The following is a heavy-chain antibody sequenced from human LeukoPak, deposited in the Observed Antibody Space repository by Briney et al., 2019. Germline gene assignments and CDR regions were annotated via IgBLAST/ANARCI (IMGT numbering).Heavy chain of an antibody. CDR1: GFTFSSYS. D-gene: IGHD3-3*01. CDR3: ANAGEQYYDFWSGYYTAYNWFDP. Sequence: GGSLRLSCAASGFTFSSYSMNWVRQAPGKGLEWVSSISSSSSYIYYADSVKGRFTISRDNSKNTLYLQMNSLRAEDTAVYYCANAGEQYYDFWSGYYTAYNWFDPWGQGTLVTVSS. V-gene: IGHV3-21*04. CDR2: ISSSSSYI. J-gene: IGHJ5*02.